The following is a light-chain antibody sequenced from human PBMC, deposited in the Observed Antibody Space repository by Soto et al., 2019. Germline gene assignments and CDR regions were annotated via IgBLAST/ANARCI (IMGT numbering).Light chain of an antibody. CDR3: QQYGSSGT. V-gene: IGKV3-20*01. Sequence: EIVLTQSPSTLSLSPGERATLSCRASQSVNNYLAWYQQKPGQAPRLLIYGASNRATGIPDRFSGSGSGTDFTLTISRLEPEDFAVYYCQQYGSSGTFGQGTKVDIK. CDR1: QSVNNY. CDR2: GAS. J-gene: IGKJ1*01.